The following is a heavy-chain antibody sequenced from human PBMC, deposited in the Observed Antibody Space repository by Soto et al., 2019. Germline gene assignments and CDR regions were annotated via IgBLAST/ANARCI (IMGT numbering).Heavy chain of an antibody. CDR1: GFTFSSYD. Sequence: GGSLRLSCAASGFTFSSYDMHWVRQATGKGLEWVSAIGTAGDTYYPGSVKGRFTISRENAKNSLYLQMNSLRAEDTAVYYCATSLYDFGAFDIWGQGTMVTVSS. V-gene: IGHV3-13*01. CDR2: IGTAGDT. CDR3: ATSLYDFGAFDI. J-gene: IGHJ3*02. D-gene: IGHD3-16*01.